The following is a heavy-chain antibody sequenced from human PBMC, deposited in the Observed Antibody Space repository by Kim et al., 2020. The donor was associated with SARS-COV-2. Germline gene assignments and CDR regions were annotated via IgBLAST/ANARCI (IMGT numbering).Heavy chain of an antibody. J-gene: IGHJ6*01. CDR2: IWYDGSIK. Sequence: GGSLRLSCAASGFTFSSYGMHWVRQAPGKGLEWVAVIWYDGSIKYYADSEKGRFIISRDNSKNTLYLQMNSLRAEDTAVYYCAKDLSRRAWYYYGMDVWG. V-gene: IGHV3-33*06. CDR1: GFTFSSYG. CDR3: AKDLSRRAWYYYGMDV.